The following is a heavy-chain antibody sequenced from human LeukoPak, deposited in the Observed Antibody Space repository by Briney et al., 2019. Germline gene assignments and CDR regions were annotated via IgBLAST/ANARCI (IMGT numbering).Heavy chain of an antibody. V-gene: IGHV1-2*02. Sequence: ASVKVSCKASGYTFTAYYLHWVRQAPGQGLEWMGWINPNSGGTNYGQKFQGRVTMTRDTSISTAYMEVSSLRSDDTAVYYCARGGMTIDAFEIWGQGTMVTVSS. CDR3: ARGGMTIDAFEI. J-gene: IGHJ3*02. CDR1: GYTFTAYY. D-gene: IGHD3-16*01. CDR2: INPNSGGT.